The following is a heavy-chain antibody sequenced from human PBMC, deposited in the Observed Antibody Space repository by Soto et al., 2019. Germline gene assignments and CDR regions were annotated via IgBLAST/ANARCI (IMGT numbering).Heavy chain of an antibody. Sequence: QVQLQQWGAGLLKPSETLSLTCTVNGGSLTGYYWSWIRQPQGQGLEWIGEVKDGGSTNYSPSLRGRVSISADTTKNHLSLRLNSVTAADAAVYSCARGQEGIVATHWDQGALVTVSS. J-gene: IGHJ4*02. CDR3: ARGQEGIVATH. D-gene: IGHD5-12*01. CDR1: GGSLTGYY. CDR2: VKDGGST. V-gene: IGHV4-34*01.